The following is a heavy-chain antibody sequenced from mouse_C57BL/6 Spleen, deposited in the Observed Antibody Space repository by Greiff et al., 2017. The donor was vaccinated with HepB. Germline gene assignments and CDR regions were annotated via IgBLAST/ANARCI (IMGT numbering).Heavy chain of an antibody. CDR1: GYTFTSYW. V-gene: IGHV1-55*01. Sequence: VQLQQPGAELVKPGASVKMSCKASGYTFTSYWITWVKQRPGQGLEWIGDIYPGSGSTNNNEKFKSKATLTVDTSSSTAYMQLRSLTSEDSAVYYCARTDYYGSSHWYFDVWGTGTTVTVSS. J-gene: IGHJ1*03. D-gene: IGHD1-1*01. CDR3: ARTDYYGSSHWYFDV. CDR2: IYPGSGST.